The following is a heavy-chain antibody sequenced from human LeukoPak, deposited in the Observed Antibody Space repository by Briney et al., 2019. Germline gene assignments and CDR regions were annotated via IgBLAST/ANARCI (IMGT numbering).Heavy chain of an antibody. Sequence: SETLSLTCTVSGGSISSYYWGWIRQPPGKGLEWIGSIYYSGSTYYNPSLKSRVTISVDTSKNQFSLKLSSVTAADTAVYYCARGRITMVRGVTPWFDPWGQGTLVTVSS. CDR1: GGSISSYY. J-gene: IGHJ5*02. D-gene: IGHD3-10*01. CDR3: ARGRITMVRGVTPWFDP. CDR2: IYYSGST. V-gene: IGHV4-39*07.